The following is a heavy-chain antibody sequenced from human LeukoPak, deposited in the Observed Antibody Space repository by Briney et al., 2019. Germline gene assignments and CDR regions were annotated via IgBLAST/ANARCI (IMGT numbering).Heavy chain of an antibody. CDR2: ISSNGVST. Sequence: PGGSLRLSCAASGFTFSSYVMSWVRQAPGKGPEWVSDISSNGVSTHYADSVKGRFTISRDNSKNTPFLQMNSLRAEDTAVYYCATHKNHYGSGSYVRDVFDIWGQGTMVTVSS. CDR1: GFTFSSYV. CDR3: ATHKNHYGSGSYVRDVFDI. J-gene: IGHJ3*02. V-gene: IGHV3-23*01. D-gene: IGHD3-10*01.